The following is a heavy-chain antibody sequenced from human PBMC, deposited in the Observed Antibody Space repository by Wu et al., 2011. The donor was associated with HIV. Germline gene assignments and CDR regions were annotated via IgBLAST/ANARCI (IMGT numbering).Heavy chain of an antibody. D-gene: IGHD2-15*01. V-gene: IGHV1-69*14. CDR3: ARDLWAVAANNYYHYYMDV. Sequence: QVQLVQSGAEVKKPGSSVKVSCKASGGTFSRYAINWVRQAPGQGLEWMGGIIPIFGTAKYVQKFQGRVTITADKSTSTAYMELSSLTSEDTAVYYCARDLWAVAANNYYHYYMDVWGKGTTVTVSS. J-gene: IGHJ6*03. CDR2: IIPIFGTA. CDR1: GGTFSRYA.